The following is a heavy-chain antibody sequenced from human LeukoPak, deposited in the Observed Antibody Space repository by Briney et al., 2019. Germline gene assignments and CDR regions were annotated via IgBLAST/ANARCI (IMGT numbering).Heavy chain of an antibody. D-gene: IGHD6-19*01. CDR1: GFTFSSYS. CDR3: ARTYSSGWLGGFDY. CDR2: ISSSSSTI. Sequence: GGSLRLSCAASGFTFSSYSMNWVRQAPGKGLEWVSYISSSSSTIYYAGSVKGRFTISRDNAKNSLYLQMNSLRDEDTAVYYCARTYSSGWLGGFDYWGQGTLVTVSS. V-gene: IGHV3-48*02. J-gene: IGHJ4*02.